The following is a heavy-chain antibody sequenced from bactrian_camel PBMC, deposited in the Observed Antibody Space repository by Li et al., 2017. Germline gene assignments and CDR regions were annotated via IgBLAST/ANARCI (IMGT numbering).Heavy chain of an antibody. CDR3: ATPLSKAADFGY. V-gene: IGHV3-2*01. CDR2: IYSDGSNT. J-gene: IGHJ6*01. CDR1: GFTFSSFH. Sequence: HVQLVESGGGFVQPGGSLRLSCTTSGFTFSSFHMSWVRQAPGKGLEWVSSIYSDGSNTKYTDSVKGRFTISRDNAKNTVYLQMNSLKSEDTALYYCATPLSKAADFGYWGQGTQVTVS.